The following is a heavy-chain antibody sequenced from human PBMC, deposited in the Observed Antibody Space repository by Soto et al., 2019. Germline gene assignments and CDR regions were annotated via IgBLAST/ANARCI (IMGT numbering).Heavy chain of an antibody. Sequence: SETLSLTCTVSGGSISSYYWSWIRQSPGKGLEWIGYIYYSGSTNYNPSLKSRVTISVDTSKNQFSLKLSSVTAADTAVYYCAREVPAATYYYYYMDVWGKGTTVTVSS. CDR3: AREVPAATYYYYYMDV. J-gene: IGHJ6*03. CDR1: GGSISSYY. CDR2: IYYSGST. V-gene: IGHV4-59*01. D-gene: IGHD2-2*01.